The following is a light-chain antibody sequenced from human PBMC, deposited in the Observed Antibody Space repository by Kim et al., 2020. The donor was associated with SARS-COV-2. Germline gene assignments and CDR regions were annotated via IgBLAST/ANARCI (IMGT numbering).Light chain of an antibody. Sequence: GQSATISCTGTSGYIGNYNYVSCYQHHPGKAPKLMIYEVTKRPSGVPARFSGSKSANTASLTVSGLQTEDEADYFCASYGGMNNLLFGGGTQLTVL. V-gene: IGLV2-8*01. CDR3: ASYGGMNNLL. J-gene: IGLJ2*01. CDR2: EVT. CDR1: SGYIGNYNY.